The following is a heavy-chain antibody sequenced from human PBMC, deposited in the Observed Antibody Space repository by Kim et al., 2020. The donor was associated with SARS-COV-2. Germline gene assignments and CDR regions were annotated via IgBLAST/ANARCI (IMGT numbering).Heavy chain of an antibody. J-gene: IGHJ4*01. CDR1: GGSFSGYY. CDR3: ARLLSTYYYDSSGYSLFD. V-gene: IGHV4-34*01. Sequence: SETLSLTCAVYGGSFSGYYWSWIRQPPGKGLEWIGEINHSGSTNYNPSLKSRVTISVDTSKNQFSLKLSSVTAADTAVYYCARLLSTYYYDSSGYSLFD. CDR2: INHSGST. D-gene: IGHD3-22*01.